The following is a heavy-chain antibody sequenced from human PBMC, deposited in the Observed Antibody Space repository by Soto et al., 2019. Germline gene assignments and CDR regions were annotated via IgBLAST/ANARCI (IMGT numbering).Heavy chain of an antibody. CDR1: GFTFSNYG. Sequence: PGGSLRLSCRTSGFTFSNYGMSWVRQAPGKGLEWVSGISGSGGSTYYADSVKGRFAISRDNSKNTLLLEINSLRVEDTAVYYCAKMEGPTAYYYAMDVWGQGTTVTVSS. V-gene: IGHV3-23*01. CDR2: ISGSGGST. CDR3: AKMEGPTAYYYAMDV. D-gene: IGHD1-1*01. J-gene: IGHJ6*02.